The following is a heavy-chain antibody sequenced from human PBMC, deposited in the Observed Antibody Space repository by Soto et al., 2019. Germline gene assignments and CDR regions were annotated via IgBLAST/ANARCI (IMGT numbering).Heavy chain of an antibody. J-gene: IGHJ3*02. D-gene: IGHD2-2*01. V-gene: IGHV4-31*03. Sequence: SETLSLTCTVSGGSISSGGYYWSWIRQHPGKGLEWIGYIYYSGSTYYNPSLKSRVTISVDTSKNQFSLKLSSVTAADTAVYYCARDLRYCSSTSCSGRYAFDIWGEGTMVTVS. CDR3: ARDLRYCSSTSCSGRYAFDI. CDR2: IYYSGST. CDR1: GGSISSGGYY.